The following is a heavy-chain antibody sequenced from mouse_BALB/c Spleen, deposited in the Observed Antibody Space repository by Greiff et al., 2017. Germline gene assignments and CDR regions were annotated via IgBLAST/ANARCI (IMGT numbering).Heavy chain of an antibody. D-gene: IGHD1-1*01. CDR2: ISYSGST. CDR1: GYSITSDYA. V-gene: IGHV3-2*02. J-gene: IGHJ2*01. CDR3: ARWSYDVFDY. Sequence: EVKLMESGPGLVKPSQSLSLTCTVTGYSITSDYAWNWIRQFPGNKLEWMGYISYSGSTSYNPSLKSRISITRDTSKNQFFLQLNSVTTEDTATYYCARWSYDVFDYWGQGTTLTVSS.